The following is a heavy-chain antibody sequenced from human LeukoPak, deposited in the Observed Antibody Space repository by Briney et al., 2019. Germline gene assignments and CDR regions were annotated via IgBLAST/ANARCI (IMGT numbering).Heavy chain of an antibody. J-gene: IGHJ4*02. CDR1: GLTLSNVW. Sequence: PGGSLRLSGVVSGLTLSNVWMNWVRQAPGQGREWVGRIRSKPDGGTTDFAAPVKGSFTISRDDSKNTLYLQMNSLTSEDTAMNYRTPGSGQYFDYWGQGTLVTVSS. CDR2: IRSKPDGGTT. V-gene: IGHV3-15*07. D-gene: IGHD3-3*01. CDR3: TPGSGQYFDY.